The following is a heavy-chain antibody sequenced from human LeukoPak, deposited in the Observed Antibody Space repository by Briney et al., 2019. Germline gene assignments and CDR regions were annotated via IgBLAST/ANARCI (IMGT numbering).Heavy chain of an antibody. CDR2: ISWNGVSI. J-gene: IGHJ3*02. CDR1: GFTFDDYA. D-gene: IGHD3-16*01. V-gene: IGHV3-9*01. Sequence: PGRSLRLSCAASGFTFDDYAMHWVRQAPGKGLEWVSGISWNGVSIGYADSAKGRCTISRDNAKNSLYLQMNSLRAEDTAAYYCARDSLAVLGAYDIWGQGTMVTVSS. CDR3: ARDSLAVLGAYDI.